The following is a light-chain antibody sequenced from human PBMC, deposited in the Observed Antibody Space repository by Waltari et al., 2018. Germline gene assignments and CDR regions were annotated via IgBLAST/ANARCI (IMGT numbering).Light chain of an antibody. V-gene: IGLV2-14*01. J-gene: IGLJ1*01. CDR1: DSDVGAYNF. Sequence: QSALTQPASVPGSPGQSITISCTGTDSDVGAYNFVSWYRQHPGKAPHLIIYEVSERPQGISDLFSGSKSDTTASLTISGLQADDEAVYYCSSYTTSNAPGVFGTGTKVTVL. CDR2: EVS. CDR3: SSYTTSNAPGV.